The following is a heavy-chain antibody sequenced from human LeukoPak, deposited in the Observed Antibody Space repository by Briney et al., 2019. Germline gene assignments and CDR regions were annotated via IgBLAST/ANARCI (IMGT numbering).Heavy chain of an antibody. D-gene: IGHD3-10*01. V-gene: IGHV3-21*01. Sequence: PGGSLRLSCAASGFTFSSYNMNWVRQAPGKGLEWVSFISSSSSYIYYADSVKGRFTISRDNDKNSLYLLMRSLRAEDTAVYYCARGASGSPQDYWGQGTLVTVSS. CDR1: GFTFSSYN. J-gene: IGHJ4*02. CDR3: ARGASGSPQDY. CDR2: ISSSSSYI.